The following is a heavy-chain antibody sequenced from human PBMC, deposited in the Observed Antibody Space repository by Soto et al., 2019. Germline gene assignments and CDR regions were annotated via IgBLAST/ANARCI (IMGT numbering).Heavy chain of an antibody. V-gene: IGHV3-30*18. D-gene: IGHD3-10*01. CDR2: ISYDGREI. CDR1: GFTFRSSG. J-gene: IGHJ6*02. Sequence: QVQLVESGGGVVQPGRSLRLSCAASGFTFRSSGMHWVRQAPGKGLEWVAVISYDGREIHYVDYVKVRFTISRDNSKDTLYVQMNSLRGEDTDVYFCANGKDGVAYYYGMDVWGPGTTVAVSS. CDR3: ANGKDGVAYYYGMDV.